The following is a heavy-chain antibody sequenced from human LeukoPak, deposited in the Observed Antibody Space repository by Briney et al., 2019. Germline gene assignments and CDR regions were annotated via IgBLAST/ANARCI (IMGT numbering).Heavy chain of an antibody. Sequence: GGSLRLSCAASGFTFSSYSMNWVRQAPGKGLEWMAVISYDGRNKYYADSVKGRFTISRDNSKSTLYLQMNSLRAEDTAVYYCAKSYYDFWSGYYQTFDYWGQGTLVTVSS. D-gene: IGHD3-3*01. V-gene: IGHV3-30*18. J-gene: IGHJ4*02. CDR3: AKSYYDFWSGYYQTFDY. CDR1: GFTFSSYS. CDR2: ISYDGRNK.